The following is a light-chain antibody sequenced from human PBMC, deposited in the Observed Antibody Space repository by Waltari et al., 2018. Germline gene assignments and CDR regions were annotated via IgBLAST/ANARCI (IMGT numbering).Light chain of an antibody. CDR3: QQYDDFPYT. CDR2: DAS. Sequence: DIQMTQSQSSLSASVGDQVTLTCQSSQDISNYLNWYQQKPGKAPKLLIYDASNLETGVPSRFSGSGYGTDFTFTISSLQPEDIATYYCQQYDDFPYTFGQGTKLEIK. CDR1: QDISNY. J-gene: IGKJ2*01. V-gene: IGKV1-33*01.